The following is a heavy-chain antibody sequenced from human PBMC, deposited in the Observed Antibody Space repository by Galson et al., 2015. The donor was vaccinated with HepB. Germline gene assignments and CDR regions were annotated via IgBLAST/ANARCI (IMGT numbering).Heavy chain of an antibody. J-gene: IGHJ4*02. V-gene: IGHV1-69*13. D-gene: IGHD6-19*01. CDR3: ARGLVGEGLAVAGNREKNYFDY. CDR2: IIPIFGTA. CDR1: GGTFSSYA. Sequence: SVKVSCKASGGTFSSYAISWVRQAPGQGLEWMGGIIPIFGTANYAQKFQGRVTITADESTSTAYMELSSLRSEDTAVYYCARGLVGEGLAVAGNREKNYFDYWGQGTLVTVSS.